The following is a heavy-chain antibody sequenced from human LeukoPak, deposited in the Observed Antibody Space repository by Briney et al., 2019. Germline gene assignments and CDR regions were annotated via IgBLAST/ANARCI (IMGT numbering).Heavy chain of an antibody. J-gene: IGHJ3*02. CDR3: ARFQIPTGAFDI. V-gene: IGHV4-39*01. CDR1: GGSISSSSYY. CDR2: IYYSGST. Sequence: SETLSLTCTVSGGSISSSSYYWGWIRQPPGKGLEWIGSIYYSGSTYYNPSLKSRVTISVDTSKNQFSLKLSSVTAADTAVYYCARFQIPTGAFDIWGQGTMVTVSS. D-gene: IGHD3-9*01.